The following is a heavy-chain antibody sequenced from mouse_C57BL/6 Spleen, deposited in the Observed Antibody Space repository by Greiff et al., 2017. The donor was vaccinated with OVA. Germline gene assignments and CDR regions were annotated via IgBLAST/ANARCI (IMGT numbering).Heavy chain of an antibody. CDR1: GYSITSGYY. D-gene: IGHD3-2*02. V-gene: IGHV3-6*01. CDR3: ARVAQATHY. Sequence: EVQLQESGPGLVKPSQSLSLTCSVTGYSITSGYYWNWIRQFPGNKLEWMGYISYDGSNNYNPSLKNRISITRDTSKNQFFLKLNSVTTEDTATYYCARVAQATHYWGQGTTLTVSS. CDR2: ISYDGSN. J-gene: IGHJ2*01.